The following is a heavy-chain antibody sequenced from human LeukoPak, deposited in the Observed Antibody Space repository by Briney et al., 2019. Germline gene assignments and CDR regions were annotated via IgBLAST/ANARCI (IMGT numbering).Heavy chain of an antibody. D-gene: IGHD3-10*01. Sequence: SETLSLTCTVSGGSISSYYWSWIWQPPGKGLEWIGYIYYSGSTNYNPSLKSRVTISVDTSKNQFSLKLSSVTAADTAVYYCARGHLTYYYGSGSSNWFDPWGQGTLVTVSS. CDR3: ARGHLTYYYGSGSSNWFDP. J-gene: IGHJ5*02. V-gene: IGHV4-59*01. CDR2: IYYSGST. CDR1: GGSISSYY.